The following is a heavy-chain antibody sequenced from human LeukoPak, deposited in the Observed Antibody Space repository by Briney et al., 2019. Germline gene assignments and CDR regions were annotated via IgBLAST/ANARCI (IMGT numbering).Heavy chain of an antibody. CDR3: ARTALLWFGELLTDWFDP. Sequence: WASVTVSCKASGGTFSSYAISWVRQAPGQGLEWMGGIIPIFGTANYAQKFRGRVTITADESTSTAYMELSSLRSEDTAVYYCARTALLWFGELLTDWFDPWGQGTLVTVSS. V-gene: IGHV1-69*01. J-gene: IGHJ5*02. CDR2: IIPIFGTA. CDR1: GGTFSSYA. D-gene: IGHD3-10*01.